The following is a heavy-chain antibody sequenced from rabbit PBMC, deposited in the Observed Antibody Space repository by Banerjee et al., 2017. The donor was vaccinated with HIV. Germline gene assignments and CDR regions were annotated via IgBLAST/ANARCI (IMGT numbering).Heavy chain of an antibody. Sequence: QLKETGGGLVQPGGSLTLSCKASGFDFSSYYMSWVRQAPGKGLEWIGIIYVGKGGTDYASWVNGRFTISSDNAQNTVDLQMNSLTAADTATYFCARAPYYPYAYGGYAHATPYYFNLWGPGTLVTVS. CDR1: GFDFSSYY. CDR2: IYVGKGGT. V-gene: IGHV1S7*01. CDR3: ARAPYYPYAYGGYAHATPYYFNL. J-gene: IGHJ4*01. D-gene: IGHD6-1*01.